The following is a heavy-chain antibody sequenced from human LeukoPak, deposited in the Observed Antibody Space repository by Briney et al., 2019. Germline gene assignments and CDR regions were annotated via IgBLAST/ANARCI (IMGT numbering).Heavy chain of an antibody. CDR3: ARVGPKRYCSGGSCYGY. Sequence: VASVKVSCKASGYTFTSYDINWVRQATGQGLEWMGWMNPNSGNTGYAQKFQGRVTITRNTSISTAYMELSSLRSEDTAVYYCARVGPKRYCSGGSCYGYWGQGTLVTVSS. D-gene: IGHD2-15*01. CDR1: GYTFTSYD. J-gene: IGHJ4*02. V-gene: IGHV1-8*03. CDR2: MNPNSGNT.